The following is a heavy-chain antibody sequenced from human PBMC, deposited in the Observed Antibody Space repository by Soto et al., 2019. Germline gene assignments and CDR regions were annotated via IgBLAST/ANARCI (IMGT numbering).Heavy chain of an antibody. Sequence: GGSLRLSCAASGFTFSSYSMNWVRQAPGKGLEWVSYISSSSSTIYYADSVKGRFTISRDNAKNSLYLQMNSLRDEDTAVYYCARDPVRSGYYYDLDYWGQGTLVTVSS. CDR1: GFTFSSYS. CDR2: ISSSSSTI. D-gene: IGHD3-22*01. V-gene: IGHV3-48*02. CDR3: ARDPVRSGYYYDLDY. J-gene: IGHJ4*02.